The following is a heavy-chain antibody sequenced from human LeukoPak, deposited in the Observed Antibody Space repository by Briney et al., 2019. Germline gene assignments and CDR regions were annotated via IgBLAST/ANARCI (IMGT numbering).Heavy chain of an antibody. CDR3: ATKEVRGVLIR. CDR2: ISAYNGNT. J-gene: IGHJ4*02. V-gene: IGHV1-18*01. CDR1: GYTFTSYG. D-gene: IGHD6-13*01. Sequence: ASVTVSCKASGYTFTSYGISWVRQAPGQGSEWMGWISAYNGNTNYAQKLQGRVTITTDTSTSTAYMELRILRSDDTAVYYCATKEVRGVLIRWGQGTLVTVSS.